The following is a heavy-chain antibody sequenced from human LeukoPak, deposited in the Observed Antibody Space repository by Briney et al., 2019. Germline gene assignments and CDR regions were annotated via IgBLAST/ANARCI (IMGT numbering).Heavy chain of an antibody. CDR3: ARDDYDSSGYAFDI. J-gene: IGHJ3*02. CDR2: ICSGGST. CDR1: GFTVSSNY. V-gene: IGHV3-66*01. D-gene: IGHD3-22*01. Sequence: GGSLRLSCAASGFTVSSNYMSWVRQAPGKGLEWVSVICSGGSTYYADSVKGRFTISRDNAKNSLYLQMDSLRAEDTAVYYCARDDYDSSGYAFDIWGQGTMVTVSS.